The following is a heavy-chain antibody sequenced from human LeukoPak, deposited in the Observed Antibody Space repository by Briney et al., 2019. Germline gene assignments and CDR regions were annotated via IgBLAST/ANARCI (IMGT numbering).Heavy chain of an antibody. D-gene: IGHD1-26*01. J-gene: IGHJ5*02. V-gene: IGHV4-34*01. Sequence: SETLSPTCAVYGGSFSGYYWSWIRQPPGKGLEWIGEINHSGSTNYNPSLKSRVTISVDASKNQFSLKLSSVTAADTAVYYCAREHSGSYYVWFDPWGQGTLVTVSS. CDR3: AREHSGSYYVWFDP. CDR2: INHSGST. CDR1: GGSFSGYY.